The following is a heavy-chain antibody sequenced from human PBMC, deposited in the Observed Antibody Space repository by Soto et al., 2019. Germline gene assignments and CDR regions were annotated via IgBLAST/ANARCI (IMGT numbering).Heavy chain of an antibody. CDR2: NNPGNGYT. V-gene: IGHV1-3*02. Sequence: QIQLVQSGAEVKKPGASVKVSCKTSGYTFTNHAIHWVRQAPGQRLEWMGWNNPGNGYTKYSQDFQGRVAFTRDTSASIAYMELTSLTSEAMAIDYCARDVCSGFRCPFDSGMDVWGQGTTVTVSS. D-gene: IGHD2-15*01. J-gene: IGHJ6*02. CDR3: ARDVCSGFRCPFDSGMDV. CDR1: GYTFTNHA.